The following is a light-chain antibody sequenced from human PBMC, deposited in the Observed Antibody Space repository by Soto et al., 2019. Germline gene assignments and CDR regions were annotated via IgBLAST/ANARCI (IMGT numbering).Light chain of an antibody. CDR2: DAS. J-gene: IGKJ1*01. V-gene: IGKV1-5*01. CDR1: QSISSW. Sequence: DIQMTHSPSTLSASVVARVTITFRASQSISSWLAWYQQKPGKAPKLLIYDASSLESGVPSRFSGSGSGTEFTLTISSLQPDDFATYYCQQYNSYSQTFGQGTRWIS. CDR3: QQYNSYSQT.